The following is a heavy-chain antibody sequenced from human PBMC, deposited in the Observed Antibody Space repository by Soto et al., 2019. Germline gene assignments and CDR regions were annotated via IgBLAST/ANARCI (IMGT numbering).Heavy chain of an antibody. D-gene: IGHD6-19*01. J-gene: IGHJ4*02. CDR3: AKDRFAVAGAGNIDAY. V-gene: IGHV3-30-3*01. Sequence: QVQLVESGGGVVQPGRSLRLSCAASGFTFSSYALHWVRQAPGKGLEWVADISYDGNSKYYADSVKGRFTISRDNSKNTVYLQMNSMRSEDTAGYYCAKDRFAVAGAGNIDAYWGQGTLVTVSS. CDR2: ISYDGNSK. CDR1: GFTFSSYA.